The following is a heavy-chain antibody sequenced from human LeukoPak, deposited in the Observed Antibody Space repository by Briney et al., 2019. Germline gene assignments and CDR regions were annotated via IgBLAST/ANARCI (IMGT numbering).Heavy chain of an antibody. V-gene: IGHV3-11*06. CDR3: ARSGPYGSGKGFDY. Sequence: LSLTCTVSGGSISSSSYYWGWIRQPPGKGLEWVSYISSSSSYTNYADSVKGRFAISRDNAKNSLYLQMNSLRAEDTAVYYCARSGPYGSGKGFDYWGQGTLVTVSS. CDR1: GGSISSSSYY. D-gene: IGHD3-10*01. CDR2: ISSSSSYT. J-gene: IGHJ4*02.